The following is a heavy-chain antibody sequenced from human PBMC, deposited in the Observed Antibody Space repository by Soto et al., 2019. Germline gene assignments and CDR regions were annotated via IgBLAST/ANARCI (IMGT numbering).Heavy chain of an antibody. D-gene: IGHD3-3*01. CDR1: GYTFTSYG. CDR3: ARTTGITIFGVAPNWFDP. CDR2: ISAYNGNT. J-gene: IGHJ5*02. Sequence: ASVKVSCKASGYTFTSYGISWVRQAPGQGLEWMGRISAYNGNTNYAQKLQGRVTMTTDTSTSTAYMELRSLRSDDTAVYYCARTTGITIFGVAPNWFDPWGQGTLVTVSS. V-gene: IGHV1-18*01.